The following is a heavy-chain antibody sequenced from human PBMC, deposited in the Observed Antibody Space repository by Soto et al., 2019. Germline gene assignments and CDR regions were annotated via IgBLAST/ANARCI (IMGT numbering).Heavy chain of an antibody. CDR2: IKSKTDGGTT. CDR1: GFTFSSAC. Sequence: EVQLVESGGGLVKPGVSLRLSCAASGFTFSSACMSWVRQAPGKGLEWVGRIKSKTDGGTTDYGAPVKDRFTISRDDSEHTLYLQMNSLKTEDTAVYYCTTDGQGWGQGTLVTVSS. CDR3: TTDGQG. J-gene: IGHJ4*02. V-gene: IGHV3-15*01.